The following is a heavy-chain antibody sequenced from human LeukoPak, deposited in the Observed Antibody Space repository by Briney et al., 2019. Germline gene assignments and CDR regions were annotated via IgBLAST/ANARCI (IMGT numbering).Heavy chain of an antibody. Sequence: GGSLRLSCVASDLTFDFYWMTWVRQAPGKGLEWLANILPDGSQNYYVDSVKGRFTISRDNPKNSLYLQINNLRAEDTAVYYCGRLAHNAWYAIDFWGQGTLVTVSS. CDR2: ILPDGSQN. D-gene: IGHD2-2*01. V-gene: IGHV3-7*01. CDR3: GRLAHNAWYAIDF. J-gene: IGHJ4*02. CDR1: DLTFDFYW.